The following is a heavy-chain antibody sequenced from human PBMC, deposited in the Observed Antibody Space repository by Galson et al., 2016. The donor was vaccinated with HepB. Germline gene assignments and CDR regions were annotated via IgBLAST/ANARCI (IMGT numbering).Heavy chain of an antibody. Sequence: SLRLSCAASGFTFSSYAMNWVRQPPGKGLEWVPRITGSGGTTYYADSLKGRFTISRDNSKSTLYLQMNSLRAENTAVYYCAKGAYSLPENFQHWGQGTLVTVSS. J-gene: IGHJ1*01. V-gene: IGHV3-23*01. CDR2: ITGSGGTT. D-gene: IGHD2-15*01. CDR3: AKGAYSLPENFQH. CDR1: GFTFSSYA.